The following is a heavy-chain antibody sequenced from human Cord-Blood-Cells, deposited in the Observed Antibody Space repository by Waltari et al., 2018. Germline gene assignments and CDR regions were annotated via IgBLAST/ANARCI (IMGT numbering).Heavy chain of an antibody. D-gene: IGHD2-2*01. CDR3: AREGTIVVVPAAIDY. Sequence: QVQLVQSGAEVKKPGSSVKVSCTASEGTFSSYAISWVRQAPGQGLEWMGRIIPILGIANYAQKFQGRVTITADKSTSTAYMELSSLRSEDTAVYYCAREGTIVVVPAAIDYWGQGTLVTVSS. CDR2: IIPILGIA. J-gene: IGHJ4*02. V-gene: IGHV1-69*09. CDR1: EGTFSSYA.